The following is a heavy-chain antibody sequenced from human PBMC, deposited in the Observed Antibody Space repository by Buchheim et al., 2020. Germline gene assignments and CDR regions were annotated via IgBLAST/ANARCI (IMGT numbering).Heavy chain of an antibody. CDR1: GFTFSSYW. CDR2: ITQDGSEK. D-gene: IGHD3-3*01. V-gene: IGHV3-7*01. Sequence: EVQLVESGGGLVQPGGSLRLSCAASGFTFSSYWMSWVRQAPGKGLEWVANITQDGSEKYYVDSVKGRFTISRDNAKNSLYLQMNSLRAEDTAVYYCARDCPYYDFWSGYYYGMDVWGQGTT. CDR3: ARDCPYYDFWSGYYYGMDV. J-gene: IGHJ6*02.